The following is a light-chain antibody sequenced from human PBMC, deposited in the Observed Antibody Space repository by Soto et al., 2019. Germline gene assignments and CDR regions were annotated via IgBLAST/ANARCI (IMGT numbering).Light chain of an antibody. V-gene: IGKV1-5*03. CDR3: QQYKSFSLT. Sequence: DIQMTQSPPSLSASVGDRVTITCRASQTISDYLHWYQQKPGKAPTLLIYKTSNLDSGVPSRFSGSGSGTEFSLTISSLQPDDFATYYCQQYKSFSLTFGGGTRLEI. CDR2: KTS. J-gene: IGKJ5*01. CDR1: QTISDY.